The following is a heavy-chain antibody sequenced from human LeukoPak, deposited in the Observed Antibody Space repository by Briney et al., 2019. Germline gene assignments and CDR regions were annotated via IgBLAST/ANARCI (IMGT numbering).Heavy chain of an antibody. CDR2: INWNSDSI. CDR1: GFTFDDYA. J-gene: IGHJ4*02. Sequence: GGSLRLSCAASGFTFDDYAMHWVRQAPGKGLEWVSGINWNSDSIGYADSVKGRFTISRDNAKNSLYLQMNSLRAEDTALYYCAKDSRKRNIAAGGTATNDYWGQGTLVTVSS. CDR3: AKDSRKRNIAAGGTATNDY. D-gene: IGHD6-13*01. V-gene: IGHV3-9*01.